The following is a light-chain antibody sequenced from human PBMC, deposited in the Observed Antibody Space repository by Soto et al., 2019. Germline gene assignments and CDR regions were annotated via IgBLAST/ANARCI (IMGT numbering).Light chain of an antibody. Sequence: QSVLTQPASVSGSPGQSIAISCTGTSSDVGNYNLVSWYQQHPGKAPKLMIYEGTKRPSGVSDRFSGSKSGNTASLTISGLQAEDEADYYCCSYASSSTYVFGTGTKVPVL. J-gene: IGLJ1*01. CDR1: SSDVGNYNL. CDR3: CSYASSSTYV. V-gene: IGLV2-23*01. CDR2: EGT.